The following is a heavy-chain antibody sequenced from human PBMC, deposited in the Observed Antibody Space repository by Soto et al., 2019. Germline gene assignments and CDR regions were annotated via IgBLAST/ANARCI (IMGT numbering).Heavy chain of an antibody. CDR3: ARFSDIHYYDSSGRGAFDI. CDR2: IYYSGRT. V-gene: IGHV4-31*03. CDR1: GGSISSGGYY. J-gene: IGHJ3*02. Sequence: QVQLQESGPGLVKPSQTLSLTCTVSGGSISSGGYYWSWIRQHPGKGLEWIGYIYYSGRTYYNPSLKCRVPISVDTSKNQFSLKLSSVTAADKAVYYGARFSDIHYYDSSGRGAFDIWGQGTMVTVSS. D-gene: IGHD3-22*01.